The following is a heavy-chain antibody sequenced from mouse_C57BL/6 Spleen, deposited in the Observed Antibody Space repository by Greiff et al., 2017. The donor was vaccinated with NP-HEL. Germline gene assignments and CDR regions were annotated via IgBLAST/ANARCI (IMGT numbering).Heavy chain of an antibody. CDR2: IDPSDSYT. CDR1: GYTFTSYW. J-gene: IGHJ2*01. D-gene: IGHD6-5*01. Sequence: QVQLQQPGAELVMPGASVKLSCKASGYTFTSYWMHWVKQRPGQGLEWIGEIDPSDSYTNYNQKFKGKSTLTVDKSSSTAYMQLSSLTSEDSAVYYGARRGLSSYFDYWGQGTTLTVSS. CDR3: ARRGLSSYFDY. V-gene: IGHV1-69*01.